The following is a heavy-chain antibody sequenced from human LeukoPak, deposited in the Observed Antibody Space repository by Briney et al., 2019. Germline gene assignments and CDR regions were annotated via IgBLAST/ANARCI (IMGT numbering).Heavy chain of an antibody. CDR1: GYTFTSYG. D-gene: IGHD1-1*01. V-gene: IGHV1-18*01. J-gene: IGHJ6*03. CDR3: ARGVQLERAVYYYYYYMDV. CDR2: ISAYNGNT. Sequence: ASVKVSCKASGYTFTSYGISWVRQAPGQGLEWMGWISAYNGNTNYAQKLQGRVTMTTDTSTSTAYMELSSLRSEDTAVYYCARGVQLERAVYYYYYYMDVWGKGTTVTVSS.